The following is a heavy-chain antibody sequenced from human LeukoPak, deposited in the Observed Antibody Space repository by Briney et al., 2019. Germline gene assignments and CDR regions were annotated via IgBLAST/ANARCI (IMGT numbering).Heavy chain of an antibody. V-gene: IGHV4-31*03. CDR2: IYYSGST. CDR3: ARDRVVVVVAATLHWFDP. D-gene: IGHD2-15*01. Sequence: PSETLSLTFTVSGGSISSGGYYWSWIRQHPGKGLEWIGYIYYSGSTYYNPSLKSRVTISVDTSKNQFSLKLSSVTAADTAVYYCARDRVVVVVAATLHWFDPWGQGTLVTVSS. J-gene: IGHJ5*02. CDR1: GGSISSGGYY.